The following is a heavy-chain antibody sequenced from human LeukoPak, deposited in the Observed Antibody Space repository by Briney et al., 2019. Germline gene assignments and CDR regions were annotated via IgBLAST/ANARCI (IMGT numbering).Heavy chain of an antibody. V-gene: IGHV1-8*01. CDR1: GYTFDSYD. CDR2: MNPNSGNT. Sequence: GASVKVSCKASGYTFDSYDINWVRQATGQGLEWMGWMNPNSGNTGYAQKFQGRVTMTRSTSISTVYMELSSLRSEDTAVYYCARATYYYDTSGYYVDYWGQGTLVTVSS. J-gene: IGHJ4*02. D-gene: IGHD3-22*01. CDR3: ARATYYYDTSGYYVDY.